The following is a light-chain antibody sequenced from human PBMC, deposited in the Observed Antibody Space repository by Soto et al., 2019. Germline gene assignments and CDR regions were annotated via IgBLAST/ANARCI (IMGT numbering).Light chain of an antibody. V-gene: IGLV3-9*01. J-gene: IGLJ2*01. Sequence: SYELTQPLSVSVALGQTARITCGGNNIGSKNVHWYQQKPGQAPVLVIYRDTNRPSGIPEPFSGSNSGNTATLTIIRAQAGDEADYYCQVWDSSNVVFGGGTQLTVL. CDR3: QVWDSSNVV. CDR2: RDT. CDR1: NIGSKN.